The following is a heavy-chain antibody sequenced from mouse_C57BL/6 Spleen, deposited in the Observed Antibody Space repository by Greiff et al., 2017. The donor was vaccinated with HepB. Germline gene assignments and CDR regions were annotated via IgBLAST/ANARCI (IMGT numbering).Heavy chain of an antibody. D-gene: IGHD4-1*01. J-gene: IGHJ4*01. CDR2: INPNNGGT. CDR1: GYTFTDYY. Sequence: EVQLQQSGPELVKPGASVKISCKASGYTFTDYYMNWVKQSHGKSLEWIGDINPNNGGTSYNQKFKGKATLTVDKSSSTAYMELRSLTSEDSAVYYCARRLGRGVPAMDYWGQGTSVTVSS. CDR3: ARRLGRGVPAMDY. V-gene: IGHV1-26*01.